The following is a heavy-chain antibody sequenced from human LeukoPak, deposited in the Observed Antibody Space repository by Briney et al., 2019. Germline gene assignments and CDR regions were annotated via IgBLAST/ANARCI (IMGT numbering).Heavy chain of an antibody. Sequence: SETLSFTCAVYGGSFSGYYWSWIRQPPGKGLEWIGEINHSGSTNYNPSIKSRVTISVDTSKNQFSLKLSSVTAADTAVYYCARGRLLWFGELLYTAHYFDYWGQGTLVTVSS. V-gene: IGHV4-34*01. CDR3: ARGRLLWFGELLYTAHYFDY. CDR1: GGSFSGYY. CDR2: INHSGST. D-gene: IGHD3-10*01. J-gene: IGHJ4*02.